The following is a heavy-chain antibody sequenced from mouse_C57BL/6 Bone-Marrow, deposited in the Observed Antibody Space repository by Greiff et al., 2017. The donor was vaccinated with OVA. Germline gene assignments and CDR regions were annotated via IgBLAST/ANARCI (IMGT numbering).Heavy chain of an antibody. D-gene: IGHD2-5*01. Sequence: VQLQQSGAELVRPGASVTLSCKASGYTFTDYEMHWVKQTPVHGLEWIGAIDPEPGGTAYNQKFKGKAILTADKSSSTAYMELRSLTSEDSAVYYGTRGYSNYYDMDDWGQGTSVTVSS. CDR3: TRGYSNYYDMDD. J-gene: IGHJ4*01. CDR1: GYTFTDYE. CDR2: IDPEPGGT. V-gene: IGHV1-15*01.